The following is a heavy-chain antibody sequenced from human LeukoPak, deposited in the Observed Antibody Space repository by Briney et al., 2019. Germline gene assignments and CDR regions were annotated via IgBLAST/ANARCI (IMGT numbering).Heavy chain of an antibody. D-gene: IGHD4-23*01. CDR2: IYYSGST. CDR3: ASRPDYDGPHAFDI. J-gene: IGHJ3*02. CDR1: GGSISSYY. Sequence: PSETLSLTCTVSGGSISSYYWSWIRQPPGKGLEWIGYIYYSGSTNYNPSLKSRVTISVDTSKNQFSLKLSSVTAADTAVYYCASRPDYDGPHAFDIWGQGTMVTVSS. V-gene: IGHV4-59*01.